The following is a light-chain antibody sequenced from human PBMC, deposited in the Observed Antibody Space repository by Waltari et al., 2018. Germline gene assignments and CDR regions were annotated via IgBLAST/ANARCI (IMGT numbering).Light chain of an antibody. CDR2: GDN. V-gene: IGLV1-44*01. CDR1: LSNIESTT. J-gene: IGLJ3*02. CDR3: AGWDDSLNGPV. Sequence: QSVLTQPPSASGTPGQRVTIPCSGSLSNIESTTVKWYRQLPGTAPKLLIYGDNQRPSGVPDRFSGSKSGTSASLAISGLQSADEADYYCAGWDDSLNGPVFGGGTKLTVL.